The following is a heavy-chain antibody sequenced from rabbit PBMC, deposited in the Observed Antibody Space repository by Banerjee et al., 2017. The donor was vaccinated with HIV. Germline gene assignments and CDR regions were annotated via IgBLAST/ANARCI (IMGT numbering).Heavy chain of an antibody. CDR2: IYAGGSGRT. Sequence: QSLEESGGDLVKPGASLTLTCTASGFDFSSNAMCWVRQAPGKGLEWIAYIYAGGSGRTDYASWAKGRFTISKTSSTTVTLQMTSLTAADTATYFCARDLDGVIGWNFGWWGPGTLVTVS. CDR1: GFDFSSNA. V-gene: IGHV1S40*01. J-gene: IGHJ4*01. CDR3: ARDLDGVIGWNFGW. D-gene: IGHD1-1*01.